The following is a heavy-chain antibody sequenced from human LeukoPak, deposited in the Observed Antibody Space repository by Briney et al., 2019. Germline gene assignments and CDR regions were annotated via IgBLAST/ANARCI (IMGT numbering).Heavy chain of an antibody. V-gene: IGHV1-18*01. CDR1: GYTFTSCS. Sequence: GASAKVSCKAPGYTFTSCSINWGRHAPGQGLEREGWISAYNGHTNSVQNLQGRVTMTTDTSTSTAYMELGSLTSDDTAVYYCARDQVVGATAGTFDYWGQGTLVTVSS. D-gene: IGHD1-26*01. J-gene: IGHJ4*02. CDR3: ARDQVVGATAGTFDY. CDR2: ISAYNGHT.